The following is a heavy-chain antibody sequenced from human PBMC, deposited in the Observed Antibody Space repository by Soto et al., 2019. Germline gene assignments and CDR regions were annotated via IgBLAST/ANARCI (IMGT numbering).Heavy chain of an antibody. J-gene: IGHJ4*02. CDR3: AKGFGSGSRYYFDQ. CDR1: GFTFSTYA. Sequence: PXVSLQLSCAATGFTFSTYAMTWVRQAPGRGLEWVSLLRGSGGSAFYADSVQGRFTISRDDAKNTLYLQMNSLRADDTAVYYCAKGFGSGSRYYFDQWGQGTLVTVSS. D-gene: IGHD3-10*01. V-gene: IGHV3-23*01. CDR2: LRGSGGSA.